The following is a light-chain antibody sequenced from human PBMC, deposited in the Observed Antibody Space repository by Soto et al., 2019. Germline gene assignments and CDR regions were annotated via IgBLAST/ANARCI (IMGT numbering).Light chain of an antibody. CDR2: EVS. J-gene: IGLJ2*01. CDR1: ISDIGTYYY. V-gene: IGLV2-8*01. Sequence: QSALTQPPSASGSPGQSVTISCTGTISDIGTYYYVSWYQQHPGKAPKLIIYEVSERPSGVPDRFSGSKSGNTASLTVSGLQAGDEAVYYCSTYAGTKTLIFGGGTKLTVL. CDR3: STYAGTKTLI.